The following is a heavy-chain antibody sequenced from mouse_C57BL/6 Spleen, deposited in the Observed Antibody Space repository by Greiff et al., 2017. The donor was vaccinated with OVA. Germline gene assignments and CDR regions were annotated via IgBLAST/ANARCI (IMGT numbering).Heavy chain of an antibody. Sequence: EVKLQQSGPVLVKPGASVKMSCKASGYTFTDYYMNWVKQSHGKSLEWIGVINPYNGGTSYNQKFKGKATLTVDKSSSTAYMELNSLTSEDSAVYYCARSTGTRYFDVWGTGTTVTVSS. J-gene: IGHJ1*03. CDR2: INPYNGGT. D-gene: IGHD4-1*02. V-gene: IGHV1-19*01. CDR1: GYTFTDYY. CDR3: ARSTGTRYFDV.